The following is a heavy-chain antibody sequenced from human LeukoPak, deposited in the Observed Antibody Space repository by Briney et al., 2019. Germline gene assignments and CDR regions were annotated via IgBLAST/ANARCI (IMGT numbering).Heavy chain of an antibody. Sequence: SETLSLTCIVSGGSIGTYYRSWIRQSPGKGLEWNGYIYVTGSTRYNPYLQSRVTISVDTSRNQFFLKMSSVTAADTAVYYCARHIGGGIEDMDVWGTGTKVTVSS. CDR1: GGSIGTYY. CDR2: IYVTGST. V-gene: IGHV4-59*08. CDR3: ARHIGGGIEDMDV. D-gene: IGHD3-16*02. J-gene: IGHJ6*03.